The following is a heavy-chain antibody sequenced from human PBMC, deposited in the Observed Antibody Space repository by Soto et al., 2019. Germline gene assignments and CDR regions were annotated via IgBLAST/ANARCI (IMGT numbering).Heavy chain of an antibody. Sequence: GGSLRLSCAASGFTFSSYGMHWVRQAPGKGLEWVAVISYDGSNKYYADSVKGRFTISRDNSKNTLYLQMNSLRAEDTAVYYCAKARLAVAGTGIDYWGQGTLVTVSS. CDR1: GFTFSSYG. CDR3: AKARLAVAGTGIDY. V-gene: IGHV3-30*18. J-gene: IGHJ4*02. CDR2: ISYDGSNK. D-gene: IGHD6-19*01.